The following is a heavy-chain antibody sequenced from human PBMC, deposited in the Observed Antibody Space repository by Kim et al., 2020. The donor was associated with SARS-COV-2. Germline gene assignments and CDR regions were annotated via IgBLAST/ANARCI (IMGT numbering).Heavy chain of an antibody. CDR2: MNPNGTGT. V-gene: IGHV1-2*02. D-gene: IGHD1-26*01. Sequence: ASVKVSCKASGYTYTAFYILWVRQAPGQGLELMGWMNPNGTGTNYAQKFRGRVTMTTQRSTNTAYLELTALTSDDTAFYYCTRVYSGNSDYWGRGTLITVSS. CDR3: TRVYSGNSDY. CDR1: GYTYTAFY. J-gene: IGHJ4*02.